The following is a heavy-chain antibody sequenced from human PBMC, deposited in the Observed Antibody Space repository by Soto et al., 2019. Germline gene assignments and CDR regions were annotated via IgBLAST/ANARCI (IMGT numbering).Heavy chain of an antibody. V-gene: IGHV1-69*13. CDR1: GGTFSSYA. CDR3: ARGRAPVVVVIWYGMDV. D-gene: IGHD3-22*01. CDR2: IIPIFGTA. J-gene: IGHJ6*02. Sequence: SVKVSCKASGGTFSSYAISWVRQAPGQGLEWMGGIIPIFGTANYAQKFQGRVTITADESTSTAYMELSSLRSEDTAVYYCARGRAPVVVVIWYGMDVWGQGTTVTVSS.